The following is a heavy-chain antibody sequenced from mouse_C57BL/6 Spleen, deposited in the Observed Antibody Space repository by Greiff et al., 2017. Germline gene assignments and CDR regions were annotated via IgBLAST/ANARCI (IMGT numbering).Heavy chain of an antibody. Sequence: QVQLKQSGAELVRPGASVKLSCKASGYTFTDYYINWVKQRPGQGLEWIARIYPGSGNTYYNEKFKGKATLTAEKSSSTAYMQLSSLTSEDSAVYFCARSGDYRGFAYWGQGTLVTVSA. D-gene: IGHD2-4*01. J-gene: IGHJ3*01. CDR3: ARSGDYRGFAY. CDR2: IYPGSGNT. V-gene: IGHV1-76*01. CDR1: GYTFTDYY.